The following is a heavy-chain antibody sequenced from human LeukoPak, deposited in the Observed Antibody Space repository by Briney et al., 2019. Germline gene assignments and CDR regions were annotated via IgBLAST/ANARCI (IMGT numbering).Heavy chain of an antibody. CDR3: ARPYCSGGSCHDYFDY. CDR2: INPNSGGT. D-gene: IGHD2-15*01. V-gene: IGHV1-2*02. J-gene: IGHJ4*02. CDR1: GYSFTNYA. Sequence: GASVKVSCKASGYSFTNYAMNWVRQAPGQGLEWMGWINPNSGGTNYAQKFQGRVTMTRDTSISTAYMELSGLTSDDTAVYYCARPYCSGGSCHDYFDYWGQGTLVTVSS.